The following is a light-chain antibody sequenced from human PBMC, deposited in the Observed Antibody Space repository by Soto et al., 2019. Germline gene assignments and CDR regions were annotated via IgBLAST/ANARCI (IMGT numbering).Light chain of an antibody. CDR2: DVT. J-gene: IGLJ3*02. V-gene: IGLV2-14*01. CDR3: RSYKTTSPTRV. CDR1: YSDVGGYNY. Sequence: QSALTQPASVSGSPGQSITISCTGTYSDVGGYNYVSWYQQHPGKAPKLMIYDVTNRPSGVSNRLSGSKSGNTASLTISGLQAEDEGDYYWRSYKTTSPTRVFRGGTKLTVL.